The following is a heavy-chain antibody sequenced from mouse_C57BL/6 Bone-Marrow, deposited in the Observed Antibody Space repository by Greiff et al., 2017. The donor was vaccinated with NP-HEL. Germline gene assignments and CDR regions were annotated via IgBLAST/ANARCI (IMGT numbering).Heavy chain of an antibody. Sequence: EVQVVESGGDLVKPGGSLKLSCAASGFTFSSYGMSWVRQTPDKRLEWVATISSGGSYTYYPDSVKGRFTISRDNAKNTLYLQMSSLKSEDTAMYYCARHRGLWPHYFDYWGQGTTLTVSS. D-gene: IGHD1-1*02. CDR3: ARHRGLWPHYFDY. V-gene: IGHV5-6*01. CDR2: ISSGGSYT. J-gene: IGHJ2*01. CDR1: GFTFSSYG.